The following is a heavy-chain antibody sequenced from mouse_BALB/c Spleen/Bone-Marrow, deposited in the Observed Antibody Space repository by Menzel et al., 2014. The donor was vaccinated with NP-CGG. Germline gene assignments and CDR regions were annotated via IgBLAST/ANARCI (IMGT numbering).Heavy chain of an antibody. CDR2: IDPAIFT. Sequence: VQLKDSGAELVKPGASVKLSCTASGFSIKDTYLHWVKQRPEQGLDWVGRIDPAIFTKYDPKFQGKATITADTSSNTAYLHLSSLTSEGTAVYYCASYRYGWYFDVWGAGTTVTVSS. V-gene: IGHV14-3*02. CDR1: GFSIKDTY. J-gene: IGHJ1*01. CDR3: ASYRYGWYFDV. D-gene: IGHD2-14*01.